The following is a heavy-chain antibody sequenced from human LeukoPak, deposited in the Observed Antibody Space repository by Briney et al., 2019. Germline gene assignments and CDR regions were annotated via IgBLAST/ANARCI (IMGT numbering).Heavy chain of an antibody. CDR2: IIPIFGTA. J-gene: IGHJ6*03. D-gene: IGHD1-1*01. CDR1: GGTFSSYA. CDR3: ARELERRGDYYYYMDV. Sequence: VASVKASCKASGGTFSSYAISWVRQAPGQGLEWMGGIIPIFGTANYAQKFQGRVTITADESTSTAYMELSSLRSEDTAVYYCARELERRGDYYYYMDVWGKGTTVTVSS. V-gene: IGHV1-69*13.